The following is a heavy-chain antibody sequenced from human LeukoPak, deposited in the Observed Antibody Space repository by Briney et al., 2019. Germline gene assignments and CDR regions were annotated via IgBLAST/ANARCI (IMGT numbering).Heavy chain of an antibody. CDR2: INPNSGGT. CDR3: ARSSLTGYYTVDY. J-gene: IGHJ4*02. D-gene: IGHD3-9*01. Sequence: ASVKVSCKASGYTFTGYYMHWVRQAPGQGLEWMGWINPNSGGTNYAQKFQGRVTMTRDTSISTAYMELSRLRSDDTAVYYCARSSLTGYYTVDYWGQGTLVTVSS. V-gene: IGHV1-2*02. CDR1: GYTFTGYY.